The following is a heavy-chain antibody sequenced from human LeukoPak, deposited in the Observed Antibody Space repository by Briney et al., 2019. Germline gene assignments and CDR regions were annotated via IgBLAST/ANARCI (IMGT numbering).Heavy chain of an antibody. CDR1: GFSVSTYG. J-gene: IGHJ5*02. D-gene: IGHD6-19*01. V-gene: IGHV3-23*01. Sequence: GGSLRLSCAVSGFSVSTYGMSWVRQVPGKGLQWVSAISVSGDTTWYADSVKGRFIISRDNSKNTLYLQMHSLRAEDTAVYYCAQGYSSGWYPSWGQGTLVTVS. CDR2: ISVSGDTT. CDR3: AQGYSSGWYPS.